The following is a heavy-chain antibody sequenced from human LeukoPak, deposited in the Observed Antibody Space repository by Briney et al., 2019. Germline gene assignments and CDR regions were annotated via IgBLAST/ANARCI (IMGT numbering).Heavy chain of an antibody. CDR3: ARGRTMIRGVSWFDP. Sequence: ASMKVSCKASGYSFIDYYIHWVRQAPGQGLEWMGWINPHSGATKYAQQFQVRVTMTRDTSISIAYMELSSLRSDDTAVYYCARGRTMIRGVSWFDPWGQGTLVSVSS. J-gene: IGHJ5*02. CDR2: INPHSGAT. CDR1: GYSFIDYY. D-gene: IGHD3-10*01. V-gene: IGHV1-2*02.